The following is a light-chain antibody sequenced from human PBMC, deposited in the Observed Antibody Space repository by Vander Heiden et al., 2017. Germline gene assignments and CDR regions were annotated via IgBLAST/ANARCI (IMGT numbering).Light chain of an antibody. CDR2: EVN. Sequence: QSVMTQPPSTSGSPGQSVPSSCTGTSRYVGTYDFVSWYQQHPGKGPKLIIYEVNKRPSGVPDRFAGSKSGYTASLTVSGLQAEDEADYYCSSYAGNYIYVFGSGTKVTVL. J-gene: IGLJ1*01. V-gene: IGLV2-8*01. CDR1: SRYVGTYDF. CDR3: SSYAGNYIYV.